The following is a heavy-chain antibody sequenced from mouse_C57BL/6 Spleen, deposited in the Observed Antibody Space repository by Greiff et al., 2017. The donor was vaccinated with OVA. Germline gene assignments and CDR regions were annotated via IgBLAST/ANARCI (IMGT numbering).Heavy chain of an antibody. D-gene: IGHD4-1*02. Sequence: VQLQQPGAELVMPGASVKLSCKASGYTFTSYWMHWVKQRPGQGLEWIGEIDPSDSYTNYNQKFKGKSTLTVDKSSSTAYMQLSSLTSEDSAVYYCALNWDVGYAMDYWGQGTSVTVSS. CDR1: GYTFTSYW. V-gene: IGHV1-69*01. J-gene: IGHJ4*01. CDR3: ALNWDVGYAMDY. CDR2: IDPSDSYT.